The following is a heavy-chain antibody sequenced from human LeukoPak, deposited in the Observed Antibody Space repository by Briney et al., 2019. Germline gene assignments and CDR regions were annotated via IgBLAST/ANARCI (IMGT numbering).Heavy chain of an antibody. Sequence: ASVKVSCKASGYTFTSYFMHWVRQAPGQGLDWMGIINPSGGSTSYAQKFQGRVTMTRDTSTSTVYMELSSLRSEDTAVYYCARDSADYGDYDYWGQGTLVTVSS. CDR1: GYTFTSYF. J-gene: IGHJ4*02. CDR2: INPSGGST. V-gene: IGHV1-46*01. CDR3: ARDSADYGDYDY. D-gene: IGHD4-17*01.